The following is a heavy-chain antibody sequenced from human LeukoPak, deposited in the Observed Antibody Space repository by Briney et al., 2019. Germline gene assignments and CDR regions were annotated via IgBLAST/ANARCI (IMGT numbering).Heavy chain of an antibody. V-gene: IGHV3-23*01. D-gene: IGHD6-19*01. CDR1: GFTFSTYA. J-gene: IGHJ4*02. CDR2: ISGSGGST. Sequence: GGSLRLSCAASGFTFSTYAMSWVRQAPGKGLEWVSTISGSGGSTYYADSVKGRFTISRDNSKNTLYLQMNSLRAEDTAVYYCAKGPYGAVGTLPYYFDYWGQGTLVTVSS. CDR3: AKGPYGAVGTLPYYFDY.